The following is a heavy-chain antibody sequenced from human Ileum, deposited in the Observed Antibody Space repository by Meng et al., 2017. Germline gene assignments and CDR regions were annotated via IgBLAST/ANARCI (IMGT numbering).Heavy chain of an antibody. D-gene: IGHD3-16*01. Sequence: QLQLQESGPGLVKPSETLSLTCAVSGDSIRYSSYYWGWVRQPPGQGLEWIGSIYYNGNTYYSPSLKSRASISVDTSKTQFSLKLSSVTAADTAVYYCARPAVTTALGGFDYWGQGTLVTVSS. J-gene: IGHJ4*02. V-gene: IGHV4-39*01. CDR3: ARPAVTTALGGFDY. CDR1: GDSIRYSSYY. CDR2: IYYNGNT.